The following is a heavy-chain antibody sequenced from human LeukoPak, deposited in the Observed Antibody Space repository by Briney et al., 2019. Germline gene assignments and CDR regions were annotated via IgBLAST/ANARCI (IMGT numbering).Heavy chain of an antibody. CDR2: INPNSGGT. CDR3: ASSYSYGGGDFDY. D-gene: IGHD5-18*01. Sequence: ASVKVSCKASGYTFTGYYMHWVRQAPGQGLEWMGWINPNSGGTNYAQKFQGRVTMTRDTFISTAYMELSRLRSDDTAVYYCASSYSYGGGDFDYWGQGTLVTVSS. J-gene: IGHJ4*02. CDR1: GYTFTGYY. V-gene: IGHV1-2*02.